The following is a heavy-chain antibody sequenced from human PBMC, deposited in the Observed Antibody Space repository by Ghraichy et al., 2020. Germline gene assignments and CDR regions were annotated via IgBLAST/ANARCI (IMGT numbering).Heavy chain of an antibody. V-gene: IGHV4-34*01. Sequence: SETLSLTCDVYGGSFSGSYWSWVRQPPGKGLEWIGEINHSGSTNYNPSLKSRVTISVDTSKNQFSLKVTSVTAADTAVYYCARGILVIPKGLYGFDIWGQGTMVTVSS. D-gene: IGHD3-9*01. CDR1: GGSFSGSY. J-gene: IGHJ3*02. CDR3: ARGILVIPKGLYGFDI. CDR2: INHSGST.